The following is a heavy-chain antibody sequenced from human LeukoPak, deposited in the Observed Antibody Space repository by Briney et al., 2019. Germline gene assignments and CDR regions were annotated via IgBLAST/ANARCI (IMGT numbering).Heavy chain of an antibody. J-gene: IGHJ6*02. V-gene: IGHV3-53*01. CDR1: GFTVSSNY. CDR3: ARETSAYYYGMDV. Sequence: PGGSLRLSCAASGFTVSSNYMSWVRQAPGKGLEWVSVIYSGGSTYYADSVKGRFTISRDNSKNTLYLQMNSLRAEDTAVYYCARETSAYYYGMDVWGQGTTVTVSS. CDR2: IYSGGST.